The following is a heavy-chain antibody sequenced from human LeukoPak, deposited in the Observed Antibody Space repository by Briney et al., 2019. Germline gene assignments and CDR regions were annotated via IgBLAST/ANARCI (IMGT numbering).Heavy chain of an antibody. CDR3: ARDRIYGPHSGGP. CDR2: IYTSGST. CDR1: GGSISSGSYY. J-gene: IGHJ5*02. Sequence: SETLSLTCTVSGGSISSGSYYWSWIRQPAGKGLEWIGRIYTSGSTNYNPSLKSRVTISVDTSRNQFSLKLSSVTAADTAVYCCARDRIYGPHSGGPWGQGTLVTVSS. V-gene: IGHV4-61*02. D-gene: IGHD3-16*01.